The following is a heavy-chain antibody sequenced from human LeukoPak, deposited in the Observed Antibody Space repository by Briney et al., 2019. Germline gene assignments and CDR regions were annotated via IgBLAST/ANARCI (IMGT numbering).Heavy chain of an antibody. D-gene: IGHD2-8*01. Sequence: GRSLRLSCAASGFTFSSYGMHWVRQAPGKGLEWLALIWYDGSSKYYGDSVKGRFTISRDNSKNTVYLQMNSLRAEDTAVYYCARAGVGALGDYWGQGTLVTVSS. J-gene: IGHJ4*02. CDR3: ARAGVGALGDY. CDR1: GFTFSSYG. CDR2: IWYDGSSK. V-gene: IGHV3-33*01.